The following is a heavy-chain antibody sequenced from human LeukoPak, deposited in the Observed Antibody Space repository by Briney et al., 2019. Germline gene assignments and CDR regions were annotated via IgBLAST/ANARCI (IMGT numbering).Heavy chain of an antibody. J-gene: IGHJ4*02. D-gene: IGHD1-26*01. V-gene: IGHV3-23*01. CDR3: AISGGYWAWAH. CDR1: GFTFGIYA. Sequence: GGSLRLSCAASGFTFGIYAMSWVRQAPGKGVEWVSGISGSASTYYADSVKGRFTISRDNSKNTLYLQMSSLRAEDTAVYYCAISGGYWAWAHWGQGTLVTVSS. CDR2: ISGSAST.